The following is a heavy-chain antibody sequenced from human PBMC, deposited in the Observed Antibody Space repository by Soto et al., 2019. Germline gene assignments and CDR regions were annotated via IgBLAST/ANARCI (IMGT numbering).Heavy chain of an antibody. CDR1: GFICSSYD. CDR2: ILVGGST. CDR3: AKATAITGGAFEI. J-gene: IGHJ3*02. D-gene: IGHD5-12*01. Sequence: GGSLILSCAVSGFICSSYDMSWVRQAPGKGLDWVSTILVGGSTHYEDSVKGRFTISRDTSKNTVYLQMNSLTAGDTAVYYCAKATAITGGAFEIYGQGTLVNV. V-gene: IGHV3-23*01.